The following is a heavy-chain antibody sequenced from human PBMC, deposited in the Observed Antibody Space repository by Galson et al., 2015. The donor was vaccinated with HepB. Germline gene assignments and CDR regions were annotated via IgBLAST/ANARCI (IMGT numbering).Heavy chain of an antibody. CDR1: GYTFTSYG. D-gene: IGHD6-13*01. Sequence: SVKVSCKASGYTFTSYGISWVRQAPGQGLEWMGWISAYNGNTNYAQKLQGRVTMTTDTSTSTAYMELRSLRSDDTAVYYCARATPGYSSSWLDYWGQGTLVTVSS. V-gene: IGHV1-18*04. CDR2: ISAYNGNT. J-gene: IGHJ4*02. CDR3: ARATPGYSSSWLDY.